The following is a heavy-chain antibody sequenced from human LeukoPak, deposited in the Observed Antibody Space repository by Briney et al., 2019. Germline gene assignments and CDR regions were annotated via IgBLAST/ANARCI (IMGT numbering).Heavy chain of an antibody. J-gene: IGHJ6*02. CDR1: GFTFSSYA. D-gene: IGHD1-14*01. Sequence: GGSLRLSCAASGFTFSSYAMSWVRQAPGKGLEWVSAISGSGGSTYYADSVKGRFIISRDNSKNTLYLQMNSLRAEDTAVYYCAKDGTGSWGMDVWGQGTTVTVSS. CDR2: ISGSGGST. CDR3: AKDGTGSWGMDV. V-gene: IGHV3-23*01.